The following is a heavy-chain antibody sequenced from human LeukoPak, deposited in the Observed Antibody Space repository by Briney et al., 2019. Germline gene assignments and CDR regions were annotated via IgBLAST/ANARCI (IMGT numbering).Heavy chain of an antibody. D-gene: IGHD3-10*01. CDR1: GGSISTYY. Sequence: SETLSLTCTVSGGSISTYYWNWIRQPPGKGLEWIGYVYYSGRTNYNPSLKSRVTISVDTSKNQFSLKLSSVTTADTAVYYCARVEEGYGSGRRGNFYYYYMDVWGKGTTVTISS. V-gene: IGHV4-59*01. CDR2: VYYSGRT. J-gene: IGHJ6*03. CDR3: ARVEEGYGSGRRGNFYYYYMDV.